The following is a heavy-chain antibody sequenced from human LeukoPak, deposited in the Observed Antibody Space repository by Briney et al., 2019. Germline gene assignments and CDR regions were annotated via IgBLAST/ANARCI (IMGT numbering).Heavy chain of an antibody. J-gene: IGHJ5*02. CDR3: ARDLRATDFSAAPVNWLDP. D-gene: IGHD6-13*01. Sequence: ASVKVSCKASGYTFTGYYMHWVRQARGQGLEWMGWINPNSGGTNYAQKFQGRVTMTRDTSISTAYMELSRLRSDDTAVYYCARDLRATDFSAAPVNWLDPWGQGTLVTVSS. V-gene: IGHV1-2*02. CDR2: INPNSGGT. CDR1: GYTFTGYY.